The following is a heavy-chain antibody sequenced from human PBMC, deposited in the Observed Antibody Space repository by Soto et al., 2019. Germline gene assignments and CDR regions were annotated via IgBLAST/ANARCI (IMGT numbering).Heavy chain of an antibody. V-gene: IGHV1-18*01. D-gene: IGHD6-25*01. CDR2: MSTYNENI. Sequence: QAQLVQSEPEGKKPGASVKVSCKASGYAFSSYGINWVRRAPGQGLEWVGWMSTYNENIVYAQKFQGRVTMTTDTSTSTAYMDLGPLRSDDTAVYYCAKDAHEAAASDVWGQGTMVTVSS. CDR1: GYAFSSYG. CDR3: AKDAHEAAASDV. J-gene: IGHJ3*01.